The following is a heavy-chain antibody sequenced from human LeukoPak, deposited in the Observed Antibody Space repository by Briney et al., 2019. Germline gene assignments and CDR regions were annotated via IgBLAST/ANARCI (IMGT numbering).Heavy chain of an antibody. V-gene: IGHV3-21*01. CDR2: ISSSSSYI. J-gene: IGHJ4*02. Sequence: GGSLRLSCAASGFTFSSYSMNWVRQAPGKGLEWVSSISSSSSYIYYADSVKVRFTISRDNAKNSLYLQMNSLRAEDTAVYYCARGPYPTYYDFWSGYYTVYWGQGTLVTVSS. D-gene: IGHD3-3*01. CDR3: ARGPYPTYYDFWSGYYTVY. CDR1: GFTFSSYS.